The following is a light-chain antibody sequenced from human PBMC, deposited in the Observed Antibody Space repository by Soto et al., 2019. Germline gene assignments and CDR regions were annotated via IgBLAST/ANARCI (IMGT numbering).Light chain of an antibody. CDR1: QSVSSY. CDR2: DAS. V-gene: IGKV3-11*01. CDR3: QQRSNWPPIT. J-gene: IGKJ5*01. Sequence: EIVLTQSPATLSLSPMEIATLSFRASQSVSSYLAWYQQKPGQAPRLLIYDASNRATGIPARFSGSGSGTDFTLTISSLEHEDFAIYYCQQRSNWPPITFGQGT.